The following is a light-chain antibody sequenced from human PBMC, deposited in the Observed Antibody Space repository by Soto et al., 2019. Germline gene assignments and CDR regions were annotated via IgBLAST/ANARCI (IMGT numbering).Light chain of an antibody. J-gene: IGKJ2*01. V-gene: IGKV1-33*01. Sequence: DLQMTQSPSSLSASVGDSVTITCQASQDIRHYLNWYQQKAGKAPKLLIYDASKLERGVPSRFSGGGSGTDFTFTISSLQAEDFATYYCQQYDNLPPNTFGQGTKVEIK. CDR2: DAS. CDR1: QDIRHY. CDR3: QQYDNLPPNT.